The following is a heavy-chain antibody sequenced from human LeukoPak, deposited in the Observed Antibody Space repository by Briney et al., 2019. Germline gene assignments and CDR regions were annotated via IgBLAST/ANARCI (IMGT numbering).Heavy chain of an antibody. CDR1: GGTFSSYA. Sequence: ASVKVSCKASGGTFSSYAISWVRQAPGQGLEWMGGIIPIFGTANYAQKFQGRVTITADESTSTAYMELSSLRSEDTAVYYCAREGIAAAARFDYWGQGTLVTVSS. D-gene: IGHD6-13*01. J-gene: IGHJ4*02. V-gene: IGHV1-69*13. CDR3: AREGIAAAARFDY. CDR2: IIPIFGTA.